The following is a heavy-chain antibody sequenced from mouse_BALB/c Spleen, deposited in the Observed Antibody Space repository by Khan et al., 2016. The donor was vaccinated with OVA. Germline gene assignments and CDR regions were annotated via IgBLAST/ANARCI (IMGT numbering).Heavy chain of an antibody. J-gene: IGHJ3*01. V-gene: IGHV1-69*02. D-gene: IGHD1-1*01. CDR3: SREEGTVAY. CDR2: IYPSDSYT. CDR1: GYTFTNYW. Sequence: QVQLQQPGAELVRPGTSVKLSCKASGYTFTNYWINWVKQRPGQGLEWIGNIYPSDSYTNYNQNFKDQATLTVDKSSSTAYMQLSSPTSEDSAVYCCSREEGTVAYWGHGTLVTVSA.